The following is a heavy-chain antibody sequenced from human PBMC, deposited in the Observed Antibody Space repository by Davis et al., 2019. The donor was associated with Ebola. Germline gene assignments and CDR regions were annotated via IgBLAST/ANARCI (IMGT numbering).Heavy chain of an antibody. D-gene: IGHD5-18*01. CDR2: IKQDGSEK. CDR1: GGSFSGYY. Sequence: LSLICAVYGGSFSGYYWSWIRQAPGKGLEWVANIKQDGSEKYCVDSVKGRFTISRDNSKNTLYLQMNSLRAEDTAVYYCAKDLGYSYGAVDYWGQGTLVTVSS. J-gene: IGHJ4*02. CDR3: AKDLGYSYGAVDY. V-gene: IGHV3-7*01.